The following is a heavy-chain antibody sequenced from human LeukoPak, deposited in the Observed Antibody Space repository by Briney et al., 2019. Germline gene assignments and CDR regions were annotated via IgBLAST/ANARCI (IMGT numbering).Heavy chain of an antibody. D-gene: IGHD2-15*01. CDR2: IKSKADGGTT. V-gene: IGHV3-15*01. J-gene: IGHJ5*02. CDR1: GFTFDDYA. CDR3: TADLSSHCSGGNCFLSS. Sequence: GGSLRLSCAASGFTFDDYAMHWVRQAPGKGLEWVGRIKSKADGGTTDYAAPVKGRFTISRDDSKNTLYLQMNSLKTEDTAVYYCTADLSSHCSGGNCFLSSWGQGTLVTVSS.